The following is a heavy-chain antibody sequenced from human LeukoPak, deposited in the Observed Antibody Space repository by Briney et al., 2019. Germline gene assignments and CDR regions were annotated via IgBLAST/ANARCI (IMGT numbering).Heavy chain of an antibody. J-gene: IGHJ6*02. Sequence: GGSPRLSCAASGFTFSSYDMHWVRQATGKGLEWVSAIGTAGDTYYPGSVKGRFTISRENAKNSLYLQMNSLRAEDTAVYYCARGAIAAAGTFYYYGMDVWGQGTTVTVSS. D-gene: IGHD6-13*01. V-gene: IGHV3-13*01. CDR3: ARGAIAAAGTFYYYGMDV. CDR2: IGTAGDT. CDR1: GFTFSSYD.